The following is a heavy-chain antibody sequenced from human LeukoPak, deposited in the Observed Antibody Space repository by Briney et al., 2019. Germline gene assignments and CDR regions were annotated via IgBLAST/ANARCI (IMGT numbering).Heavy chain of an antibody. D-gene: IGHD2-21*02. V-gene: IGHV3-20*04. J-gene: IGHJ5*02. CDR2: INWNGGST. Sequence: GGSLRLSCAASGFTFDDYGMSWVRQGPGKELEWVSGINWNGGSTGYADSVKGRFTISRDNGKNSLYLQMNSLRAEDTAVYYCARDKYCGGDCRSNWFDPWGQGTLVTVSS. CDR3: ARDKYCGGDCRSNWFDP. CDR1: GFTFDDYG.